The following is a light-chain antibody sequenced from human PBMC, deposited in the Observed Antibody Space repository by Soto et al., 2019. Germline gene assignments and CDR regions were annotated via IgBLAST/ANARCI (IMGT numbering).Light chain of an antibody. V-gene: IGKV3-11*01. CDR3: QQRFSWPPT. CDR1: QSVSRY. CDR2: DTY. J-gene: IGKJ4*01. Sequence: EIGLTQSPATLSLSPGERATLSCRASQSVSRYLAWYQQKPGQAPRLLIHDTYTRATGVPDTFSGSGSGTEFTLTISSLEPEDSAMYYCQQRFSWPPTFGGGTHPEIK.